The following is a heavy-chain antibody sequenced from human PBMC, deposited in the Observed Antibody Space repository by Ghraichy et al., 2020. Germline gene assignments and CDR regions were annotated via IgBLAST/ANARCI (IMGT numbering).Heavy chain of an antibody. CDR1: GFTFSSYA. V-gene: IGHV3-23*01. Sequence: GGSLRLSCAASGFTFSSYAMSWVRQAPGKGLEWVSAISGSGGSTYYADSVKGRFTISRDNSKNTLYLQMNSLRAEDTAVYYCAKCARVGYYDSSGRWVWGQGTLVTVSS. J-gene: IGHJ4*02. CDR3: AKCARVGYYDSSGRWV. CDR2: ISGSGGST. D-gene: IGHD3-22*01.